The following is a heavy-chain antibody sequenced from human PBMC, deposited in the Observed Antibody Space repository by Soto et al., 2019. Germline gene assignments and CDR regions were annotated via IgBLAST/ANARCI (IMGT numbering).Heavy chain of an antibody. Sequence: SETLSLTCTVSGGSISSSSYYWGWIRQPPGKGLEWIGSIYYSGSTYYNPSLKSRVTISVDTSKNQFSLKLSSVTAADTAVYYCARQLGYCSGGSCHLTVYYMDVWGKGTTVTVSS. CDR2: IYYSGST. CDR1: GGSISSSSYY. CDR3: ARQLGYCSGGSCHLTVYYMDV. J-gene: IGHJ6*03. V-gene: IGHV4-39*01. D-gene: IGHD2-15*01.